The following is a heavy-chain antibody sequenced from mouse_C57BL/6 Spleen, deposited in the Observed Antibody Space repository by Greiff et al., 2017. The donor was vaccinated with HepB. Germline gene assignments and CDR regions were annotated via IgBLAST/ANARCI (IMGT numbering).Heavy chain of an antibody. D-gene: IGHD2-12*01. CDR2: INPYNGGT. CDR3: ASPYYRGVMDY. CDR1: GYTFTDYY. Sequence: EVQLQQSGPVLVKPGASVKMSCKASGYTFTDYYMNWVKQSHGKSLEWIGVINPYNGGTSYNQKFKGKATLTVDKSSSTAYMELNSLTSEDSAVYYCASPYYRGVMDYWGQGTSVTVSS. J-gene: IGHJ4*01. V-gene: IGHV1-19*01.